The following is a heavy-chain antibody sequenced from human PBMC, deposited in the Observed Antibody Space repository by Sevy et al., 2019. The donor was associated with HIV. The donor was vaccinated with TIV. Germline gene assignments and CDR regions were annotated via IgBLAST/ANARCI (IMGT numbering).Heavy chain of an antibody. J-gene: IGHJ6*02. V-gene: IGHV3-23*01. Sequence: GGSLRLSCAASGFTFSSYAMSWVRQAPGKGLEWVSAISGSGGSTYYADSVKGRFTISRDNSKNTLYRQMNSLRAEDTALYYCAKDMSGSGKGMDVWGQGTTVTVSS. CDR2: ISGSGGST. CDR1: GFTFSSYA. CDR3: AKDMSGSGKGMDV. D-gene: IGHD3-10*01.